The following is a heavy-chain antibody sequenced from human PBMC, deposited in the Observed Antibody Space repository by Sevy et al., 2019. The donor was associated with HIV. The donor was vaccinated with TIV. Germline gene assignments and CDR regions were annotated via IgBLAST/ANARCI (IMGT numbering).Heavy chain of an antibody. CDR1: GGSISSYY. J-gene: IGHJ4*02. V-gene: IGHV4-59*01. Sequence: SETLSLTCTVSGGSISSYYWSWIRQPPGKGLEWIGYIYYGGSPNYNPSLKSRVNISVDTSKNQFSLKLSSVTAADTAVYYCARVREDGDGYNLSYFDYWGQGTLVTVSS. CDR2: IYYGGSP. CDR3: ARVREDGDGYNLSYFDY. D-gene: IGHD5-12*01.